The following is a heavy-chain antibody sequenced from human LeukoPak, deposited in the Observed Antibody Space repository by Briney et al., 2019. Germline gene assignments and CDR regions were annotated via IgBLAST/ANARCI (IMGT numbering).Heavy chain of an antibody. Sequence: AGSLTLSCAASGFTFSDYYLSGILQPPARELEGVSCSSSSGSTIYYSDSVKGRFTISRDNAKNPLYLQMNSLRAEDRAGYYCAREIVMVRGRGNWFDPWGQGTLVTVSS. V-gene: IGHV3-11*01. J-gene: IGHJ5*02. D-gene: IGHD3-10*01. CDR2: SSSSGSTI. CDR1: GFTFSDYY. CDR3: AREIVMVRGRGNWFDP.